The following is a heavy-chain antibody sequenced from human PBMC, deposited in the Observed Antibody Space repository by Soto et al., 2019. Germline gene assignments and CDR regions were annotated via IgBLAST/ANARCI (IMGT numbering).Heavy chain of an antibody. D-gene: IGHD3-22*01. CDR1: GGSISSYY. Sequence: ETLSLTCTVSGGSISSYYWSWIRQPPGKWLEWIGYIYYSGSTNCNPSLKSRVTISVDTSKNQFSLKLSSVTAADTAVYYCARGGHYDSSGDIDYWGQGTLVTVS. V-gene: IGHV4-59*01. CDR2: IYYSGST. CDR3: ARGGHYDSSGDIDY. J-gene: IGHJ4*02.